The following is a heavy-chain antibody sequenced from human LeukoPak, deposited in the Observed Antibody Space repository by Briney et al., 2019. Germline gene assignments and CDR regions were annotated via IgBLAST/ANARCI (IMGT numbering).Heavy chain of an antibody. V-gene: IGHV4-59*08. J-gene: IGHJ4*02. D-gene: IGHD6-19*01. Sequence: PSETLSLTCTVSGGSISSYYWSWIRQPPGKRLEWIGYISSSGSTNYNPSLKSRVTISVDTSKNQFSLKLSSVTAADTAVYYCARFSIGSYDYYFDYWGQGTLVTVSS. CDR1: GGSISSYY. CDR3: ARFSIGSYDYYFDY. CDR2: ISSSGST.